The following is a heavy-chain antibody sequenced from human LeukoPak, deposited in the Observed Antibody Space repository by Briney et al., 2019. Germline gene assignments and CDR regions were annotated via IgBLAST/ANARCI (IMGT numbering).Heavy chain of an antibody. J-gene: IGHJ4*02. CDR3: ARDRGSYYDSSGTRRLSVVFY. D-gene: IGHD3-22*01. Sequence: ASVEVSCKASGYTFTSYYMHWVRQAPGQGLEWMGIINPSGGSTSYAQKFQGRVTMTRETSTSTVYMELSSLRSEDTAVYYCARDRGSYYDSSGTRRLSVVFYWGQGTLVTVSS. V-gene: IGHV1-46*01. CDR2: INPSGGST. CDR1: GYTFTSYY.